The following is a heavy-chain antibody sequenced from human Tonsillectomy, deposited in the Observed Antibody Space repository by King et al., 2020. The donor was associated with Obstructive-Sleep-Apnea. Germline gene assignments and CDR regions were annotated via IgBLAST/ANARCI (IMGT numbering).Heavy chain of an antibody. Sequence: GGAGGGWGGPGRSLRLSCAASGFTCDDHDMHWDRPAPGKGLEWVSGISRNSRRIGYADSVKGRITTSSDNAKNSLYLQMNRRRAEDTALYYCAKAGELLYYFDYWGQGTLVTVSS. CDR2: ISRNSRRI. V-gene: IGHV3-9*01. CDR3: AKAGELLYYFDY. CDR1: GFTCDDHD. D-gene: IGHD3-10*01. J-gene: IGHJ4*02.